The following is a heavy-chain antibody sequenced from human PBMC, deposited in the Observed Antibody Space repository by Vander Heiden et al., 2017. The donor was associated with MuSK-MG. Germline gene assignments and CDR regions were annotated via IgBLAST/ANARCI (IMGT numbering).Heavy chain of an antibody. CDR3: ARAWWELPYYYYYGMDV. CDR1: GFTVSSNY. V-gene: IGHV3-66*01. CDR2: IYSGGST. Sequence: EVQLVESGGGLVQPGGSLRLSCDASGFTVSSNYMRWVRQAPGKGLEWVSVIYSGGSTYYADSVKGRFTISRDNSKNTLYLQMNSLRVEDTAVYYCARAWWELPYYYYYGMDVWGRGTTVTVSS. J-gene: IGHJ6*02. D-gene: IGHD1-26*01.